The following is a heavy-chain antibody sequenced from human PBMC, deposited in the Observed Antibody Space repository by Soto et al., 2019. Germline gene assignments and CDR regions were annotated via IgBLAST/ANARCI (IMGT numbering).Heavy chain of an antibody. CDR3: ARWGGGNAPTFDY. CDR1: GFTFSNYG. D-gene: IGHD2-15*01. CDR2: IWYDGSNK. Sequence: QVQLVESGGGVVQPGRSLRLSCAASGFTFSNYGMHWVRQAPGKGLEWVAVIWYDGSNKYYADSVKGRFTISRDNSKNTLYLQMNSLRAEDTAVYYCARWGGGNAPTFDYWGQGTLVTVSS. J-gene: IGHJ4*02. V-gene: IGHV3-33*08.